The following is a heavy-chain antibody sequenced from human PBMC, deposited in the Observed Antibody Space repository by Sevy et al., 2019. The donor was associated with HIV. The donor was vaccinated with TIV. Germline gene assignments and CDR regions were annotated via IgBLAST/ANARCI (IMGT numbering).Heavy chain of an antibody. CDR3: ARGLEQQLNNWFDP. J-gene: IGHJ5*02. V-gene: IGHV4-59*01. Sequence: SETLSLTCTVSGGSISSYYWSWIRQPPGKGLEWIGYIYYSGSTNYNPSLKSRVTISVDTSKNQFSLKLSSVTAVDTAVYYCARGLEQQLNNWFDPWGQGTLVTVSS. D-gene: IGHD6-13*01. CDR2: IYYSGST. CDR1: GGSISSYY.